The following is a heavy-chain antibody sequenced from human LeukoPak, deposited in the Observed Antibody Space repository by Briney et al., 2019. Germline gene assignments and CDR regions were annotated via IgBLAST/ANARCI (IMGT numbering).Heavy chain of an antibody. CDR2: IRSKAYGGTT. CDR1: GFTFSSYA. J-gene: IGHJ3*02. V-gene: IGHV3-49*04. Sequence: QPGGSLRLSCAASGFTFSSYAMSWVRQAPGKGLEWVGFIRSKAYGGTTGYAASVKGRFTISRDDSKSIAYLQMNSLKTEDTAVYYCTTYYDFWSGYRPDAFDIWGQGTMVTVSS. CDR3: TTYYDFWSGYRPDAFDI. D-gene: IGHD3-3*01.